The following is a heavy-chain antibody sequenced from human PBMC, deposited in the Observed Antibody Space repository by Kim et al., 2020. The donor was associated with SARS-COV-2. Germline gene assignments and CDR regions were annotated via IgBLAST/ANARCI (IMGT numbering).Heavy chain of an antibody. CDR1: GFTFDDYA. J-gene: IGHJ4*02. D-gene: IGHD3-3*01. V-gene: IGHV3-9*01. CDR3: AKSLDFSGPFDY. CDR2: ISWNSGSI. Sequence: GGSLRLSCAASGFTFDDYAMHWVRQAPGKGLEWVSGISWNSGSIGYADSVKGRFTISRDNAKNSLYLQMNSLRAEDTALYYCAKSLDFSGPFDYWGQGTL.